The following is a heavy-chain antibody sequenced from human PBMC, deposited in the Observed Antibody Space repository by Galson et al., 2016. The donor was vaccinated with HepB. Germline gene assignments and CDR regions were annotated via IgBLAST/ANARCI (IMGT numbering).Heavy chain of an antibody. CDR3: ARVKRRNQLVRTPYNWFDS. J-gene: IGHJ5*01. V-gene: IGHV4-34*01. Sequence: SETLSLTCAIYGGSFSGYSWGWIRQPPGKGLEWLGETNHRGSTTDNPSLKNRVIISVDTSKNQFSLKLSSVTAADTAVYYCARVKRRNQLVRTPYNWFDSWGQGNLVIVSS. CDR1: GGSFSGYS. CDR2: TNHRGST. D-gene: IGHD1-14*01.